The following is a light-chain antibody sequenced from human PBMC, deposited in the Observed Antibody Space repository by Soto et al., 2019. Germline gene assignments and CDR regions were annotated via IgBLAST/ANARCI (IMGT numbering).Light chain of an antibody. CDR3: SSYRSSNTLL. V-gene: IGLV2-14*01. Sequence: QSVLTQPASVSGSPGQSITISCTGNSSDVGDYDYVSWYQQYAGKAPKMMIYEVSNRPSGVSNRFSGSKSGNTASLTISGLQAEDEADYYCSSYRSSNTLLFGGGTKLTVL. CDR1: SSDVGDYDY. J-gene: IGLJ2*01. CDR2: EVS.